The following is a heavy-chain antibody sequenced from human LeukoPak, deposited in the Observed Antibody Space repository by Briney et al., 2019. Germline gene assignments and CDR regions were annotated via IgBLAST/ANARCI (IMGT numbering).Heavy chain of an antibody. CDR3: ARDFCSTSCNLGY. Sequence: GASVKVSCRASGYTFTSYVINWVRQATGQGLDCMGWMNPNSGNTGYAQKFQGRVTMTRNTSISTAYMELSSLRSEDTAVYYCARDFCSTSCNLGYWGQGTLVTVSS. CDR1: GYTFTSYV. CDR2: MNPNSGNT. J-gene: IGHJ4*02. D-gene: IGHD2-2*01. V-gene: IGHV1-8*01.